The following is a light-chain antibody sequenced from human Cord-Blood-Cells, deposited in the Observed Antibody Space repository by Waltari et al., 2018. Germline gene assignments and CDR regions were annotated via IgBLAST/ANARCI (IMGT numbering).Light chain of an antibody. Sequence: SYELTQPPSVSVSPGQTARITCSGDALPKQYAYWSQQKPGQAPVLVIYKDSERPSGIPERFSGSSSGTTVTLTISGVQAEDEADYYCQSADSSGTYDWVFGGGTKLTVL. V-gene: IGLV3-25*03. CDR3: QSADSSGTYDWV. CDR2: KDS. J-gene: IGLJ3*02. CDR1: ALPKQY.